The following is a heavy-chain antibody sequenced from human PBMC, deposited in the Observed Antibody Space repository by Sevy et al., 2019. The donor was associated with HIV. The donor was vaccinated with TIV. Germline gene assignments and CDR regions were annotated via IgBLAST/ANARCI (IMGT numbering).Heavy chain of an antibody. V-gene: IGHV1-69*06. CDR2: IIPIFGTA. J-gene: IGHJ3*02. D-gene: IGHD1-26*01. CDR3: ARGDNPELPSAFDI. Sequence: ASVKVSCKASGGTFSSYAISWVRQAPGQGLEWMGGIIPIFGTANYAQKFQGRVTITADKSTRTAYMELSSLRSEDTAVYYCARGDNPELPSAFDIWGQGTMVTVSS. CDR1: GGTFSSYA.